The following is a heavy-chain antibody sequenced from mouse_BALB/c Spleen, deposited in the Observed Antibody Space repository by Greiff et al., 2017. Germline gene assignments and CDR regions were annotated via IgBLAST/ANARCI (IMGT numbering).Heavy chain of an antibody. D-gene: IGHD2-1*01. CDR2: INPNNGGT. J-gene: IGHJ4*01. CDR3: ARRDYGNYGSMDY. CDR1: GYTFTDYY. V-gene: IGHV1-18*01. Sequence: EVQLQQSGPELVKPGASVKMSCKASGYTFTDYYMKWVKQSHGKSLEWIGDINPNNGGTIYNQKFKGKATLTVDKSSSTAYMELRSLTSEDTAVYYCARRDYGNYGSMDYWGQGTSVTVSS.